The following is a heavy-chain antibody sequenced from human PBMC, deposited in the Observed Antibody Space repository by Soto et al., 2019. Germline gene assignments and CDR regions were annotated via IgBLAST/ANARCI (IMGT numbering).Heavy chain of an antibody. CDR2: INPDSGGT. J-gene: IGHJ4*02. CDR3: ARNVELSFDY. D-gene: IGHD1-26*01. V-gene: IGHV1-2*02. CDR1: GYTFTDYY. Sequence: ALVKVSCKDSGYTFTDYYAHWLRQAPGQGLEWMGWINPDSGGTSYAQKFQGRVTMTRDTSINTTYMQMSSLRSDDTAVYYCARNVELSFDYWGQGTVVTVSS.